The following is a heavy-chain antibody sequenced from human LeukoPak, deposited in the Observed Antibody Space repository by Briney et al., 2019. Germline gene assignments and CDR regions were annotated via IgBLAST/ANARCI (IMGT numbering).Heavy chain of an antibody. V-gene: IGHV4-59*08. D-gene: IGHD3-10*01. CDR1: SGSISPFY. CDR3: AKGYGSGSRDF. Sequence: SETLSLTCTVSSGSISPFYWSWIRQPPGKGLEWIGYIYFTGNTNYKPSLKSRVTMSVDTSKNQFSLNLKFVTAADTAVYYCAKGYGSGSRDFWGQGTMVIVSS. J-gene: IGHJ3*01. CDR2: IYFTGNT.